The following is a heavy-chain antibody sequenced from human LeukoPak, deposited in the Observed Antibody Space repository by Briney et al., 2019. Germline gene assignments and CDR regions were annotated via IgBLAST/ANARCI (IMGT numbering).Heavy chain of an antibody. V-gene: IGHV1-58*01. Sequence: SVKVSCKASGFTFTSSAVQWVRQARGQRLEWIGWIVVGSGNTNYAQKFQERVTITRDMSTSTAYMELSSLRSEDTAVYYCAAPTTPQPDYYGMDVWGQGTTVTVSS. CDR3: AAPTTPQPDYYGMDV. D-gene: IGHD2-15*01. CDR1: GFTFTSSA. CDR2: IVVGSGNT. J-gene: IGHJ6*02.